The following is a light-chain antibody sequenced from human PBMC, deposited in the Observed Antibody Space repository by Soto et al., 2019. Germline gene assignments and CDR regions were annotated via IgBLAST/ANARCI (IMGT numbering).Light chain of an antibody. J-gene: IGKJ5*01. Sequence: EIVLTQSPGTLSLSPGERATLSCRASQSVSSNYLAWYQQKPGQAPRLLIYGASSRATGIPDRFSGSGSGTDFTLTISRLEPEDFAVYYCQQYNNWLITFGQGTRLEIK. CDR1: QSVSSNY. CDR2: GAS. V-gene: IGKV3-20*01. CDR3: QQYNNWLIT.